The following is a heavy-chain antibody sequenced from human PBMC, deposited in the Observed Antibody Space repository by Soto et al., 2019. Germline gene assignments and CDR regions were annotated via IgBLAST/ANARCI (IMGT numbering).Heavy chain of an antibody. V-gene: IGHV4-4*07. CDR3: ARDQWFGELTDDAFDI. CDR1: GGSISSYY. CDR2: IYTSWST. J-gene: IGHJ3*02. D-gene: IGHD3-10*01. Sequence: QVQLQESGPGLVKPSETLSLSCTVSGGSISSYYWSWIRRPAGKGLEWIARIYTSWSTNYNPSLKSRATTSVDTSKKQFSLKLSSVTAADTAVYYCARDQWFGELTDDAFDIWGQGTMVTVSS.